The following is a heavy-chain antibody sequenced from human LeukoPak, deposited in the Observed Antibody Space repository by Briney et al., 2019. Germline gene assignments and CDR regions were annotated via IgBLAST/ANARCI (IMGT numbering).Heavy chain of an antibody. CDR2: IWYDGNNK. CDR1: GFTFSSFG. V-gene: IGHV3-33*01. CDR3: ARTSSGWYAYFDY. Sequence: PGRSLRLSCAASGFTFSSFGMHWVRQAPGKGLEWVAVIWYDGNNKDYADSVKGRFTISRDNSKKTLYLQMNSLRAEDTAVYYCARTSSGWYAYFDYWGRGTLVTVSS. J-gene: IGHJ4*02. D-gene: IGHD6-19*01.